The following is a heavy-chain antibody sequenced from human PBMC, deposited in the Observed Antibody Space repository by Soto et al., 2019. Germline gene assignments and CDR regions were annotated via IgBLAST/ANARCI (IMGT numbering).Heavy chain of an antibody. CDR2: VSHDGRNT. J-gene: IGHJ4*02. D-gene: IGHD6-19*01. Sequence: VQLVESGGGVVQPGRSLRLSCAASGFTFSDYAMHWVRQAPGKGLEWVAVVSHDGRNTHYSDSVKGRFTISRDSSKNTVSLEMTSLRAEGTAVYYCAKGGRQWLVTSDFNYWGQGALVTVSS. CDR1: GFTFSDYA. CDR3: AKGGRQWLVTSDFNY. V-gene: IGHV3-30*18.